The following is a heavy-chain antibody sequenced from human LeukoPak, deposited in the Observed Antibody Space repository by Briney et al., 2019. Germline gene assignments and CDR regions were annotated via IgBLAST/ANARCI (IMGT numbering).Heavy chain of an antibody. CDR2: IYSGGST. J-gene: IGHJ3*02. CDR3: ARDHHRRLYDSQARDTFDI. CDR1: GFTVSCNY. V-gene: IGHV3-66*01. Sequence: GGSLRLSCAASGFTVSCNYMGWVRQAPGKGLEWVSVIYSGGSTYYADSVKGRFTISRDNSKNTLYLQMNSLRAEDTAVYYCARDHHRRLYDSQARDTFDIWGQGTMVTVSS. D-gene: IGHD3-22*01.